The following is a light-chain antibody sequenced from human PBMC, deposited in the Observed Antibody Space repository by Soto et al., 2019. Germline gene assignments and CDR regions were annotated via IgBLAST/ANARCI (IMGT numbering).Light chain of an antibody. Sequence: EIVLMQSPSTRSLSPGERATLSCRASQSVSSTFLSWYQQKPGQAPRLLIFYASNTSTGIPHRFSGSGSGTDFTLTISRLEPEDFAVYFCQQYGNSPYPFGQGTKLEI. CDR1: QSVSSTF. CDR3: QQYGNSPYP. CDR2: YAS. J-gene: IGKJ2*01. V-gene: IGKV3-20*01.